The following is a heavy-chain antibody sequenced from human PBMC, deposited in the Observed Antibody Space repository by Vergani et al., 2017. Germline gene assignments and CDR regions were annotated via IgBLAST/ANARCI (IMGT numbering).Heavy chain of an antibody. CDR3: ARDRPYFRVAADYGHYYYGMDV. CDR2: ISSSSSTI. D-gene: IGHD2-15*01. CDR1: GFTFSSCS. V-gene: IGHV3-48*01. J-gene: IGHJ6*02. Sequence: EVQLVESGGGLVQPGGSLRLSCAASGFTFSSCSMNWVRQAPGKGLEWVSYISSSSSTIYYADSVKGRFTISRDNAKNSLYLQMNSLRAEDTAVYYCARDRPYFRVAADYGHYYYGMDVWGQ.